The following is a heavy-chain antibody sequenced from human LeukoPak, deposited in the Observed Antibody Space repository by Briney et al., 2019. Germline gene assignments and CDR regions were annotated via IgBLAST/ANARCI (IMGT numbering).Heavy chain of an antibody. CDR3: ARGYGTNTYDLNDY. Sequence: PGGSLRLSCEASGFTFTAYWMTWVRQAPGKGLEWVANINKAGDERHYADSVKGRFTISRDNAKNSVFLQMDSLRDEDTAVYFCARGYGTNTYDLNDYWGQGTLVTVSS. CDR1: GFTFTAYW. J-gene: IGHJ4*02. CDR2: INKAGDER. D-gene: IGHD2-8*01. V-gene: IGHV3-7*01.